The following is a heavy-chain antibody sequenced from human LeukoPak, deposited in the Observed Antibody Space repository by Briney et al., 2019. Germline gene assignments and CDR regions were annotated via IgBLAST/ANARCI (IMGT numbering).Heavy chain of an antibody. CDR1: GGSINSGGYY. D-gene: IGHD3-10*01. V-gene: IGHV4-39*07. Sequence: SETLSLTCTVSGGSINSGGYYWAWIRQPPGKGLEWIGEINHSGSTNYNPSLKSRVTISVDTSKNQFSLKLSSVTAADTAVYYCASPGGSGSDTSIDYWGQGTLVTVSS. CDR3: ASPGGSGSDTSIDY. J-gene: IGHJ4*02. CDR2: INHSGST.